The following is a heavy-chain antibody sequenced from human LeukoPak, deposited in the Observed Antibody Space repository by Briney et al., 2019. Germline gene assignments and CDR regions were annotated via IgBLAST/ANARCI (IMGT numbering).Heavy chain of an antibody. CDR3: AKDLLPSATTPNYYYYGMDV. Sequence: GGSLRLSCAASGFTFSSYAMSWVRQAPGKGLEWVSAISGSGGSTYYADSVKGQFTISRDNSKNTLYLQMNSLRAEDTAVYYCAKDLLPSATTPNYYYYGMDVWGQGTTVTVSS. V-gene: IGHV3-23*01. CDR1: GFTFSSYA. CDR2: ISGSGGST. J-gene: IGHJ6*02. D-gene: IGHD5-12*01.